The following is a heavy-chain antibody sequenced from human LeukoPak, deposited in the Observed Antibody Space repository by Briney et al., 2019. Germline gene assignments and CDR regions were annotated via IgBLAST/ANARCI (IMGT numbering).Heavy chain of an antibody. Sequence: GESLRISCKGSGYSFDNYWITWLRQMPGKGLEWMGKIDLSDSYTNYSPSFQGHVTISADKSISTAYLQWSSLKASDSAMYYCARHYYGSGSYSHFDYWGQGTLVTVSS. D-gene: IGHD3-10*01. J-gene: IGHJ4*02. V-gene: IGHV5-10-1*01. CDR3: ARHYYGSGSYSHFDY. CDR1: GYSFDNYW. CDR2: IDLSDSYT.